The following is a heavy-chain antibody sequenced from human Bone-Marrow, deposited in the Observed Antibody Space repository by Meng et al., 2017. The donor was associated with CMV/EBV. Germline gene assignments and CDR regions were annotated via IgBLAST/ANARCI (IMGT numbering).Heavy chain of an antibody. D-gene: IGHD1-26*01. CDR2: ISSSSSYI. CDR1: GVTFSSYS. CDR3: ARERVGVGATVFDY. J-gene: IGHJ4*02. Sequence: YGVTFSSYSMNWVRQAPGKGLEWVSSISSSSSYIYYADSVKGRFTISRDNAKNSLYLQMNSLRAEDTAVYYCARERVGVGATVFDYWGQGTLVTVSS. V-gene: IGHV3-21*01.